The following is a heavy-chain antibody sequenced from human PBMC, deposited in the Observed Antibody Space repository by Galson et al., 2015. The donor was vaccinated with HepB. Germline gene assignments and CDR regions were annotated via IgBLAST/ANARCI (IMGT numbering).Heavy chain of an antibody. J-gene: IGHJ4*02. V-gene: IGHV3-7*03. CDR1: GFTFSSYS. Sequence: SLRLSCAASGFTFSSYSMNWVRQAPGKGLEWVANIKQDGSEKYYVDSVKGRFTISRDNAKNSLYLQMNSLRAEDTAVYYCARDGLYYDDDGGPFDYWGQGTLVTVSS. CDR3: ARDGLYYDDDGGPFDY. D-gene: IGHD3-22*01. CDR2: IKQDGSEK.